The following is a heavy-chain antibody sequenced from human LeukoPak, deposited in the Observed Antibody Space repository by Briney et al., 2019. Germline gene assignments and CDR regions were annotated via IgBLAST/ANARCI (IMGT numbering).Heavy chain of an antibody. CDR3: TKDISATEYFLDH. V-gene: IGHV3-9*01. Sequence: GGSLRLSCAASGFTFDDYPMHWVRQAPGKGLEWVSGISWNSGSIGYADSVKGRFIISRDNAKNSLYLQMNSLRGEDTALYYCTKDISATEYFLDHWGQGTLVTVSS. J-gene: IGHJ4*02. D-gene: IGHD2-15*01. CDR2: ISWNSGSI. CDR1: GFTFDDYP.